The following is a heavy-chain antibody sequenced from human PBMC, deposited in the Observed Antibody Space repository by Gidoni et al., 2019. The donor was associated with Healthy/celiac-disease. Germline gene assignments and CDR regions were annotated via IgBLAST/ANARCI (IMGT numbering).Heavy chain of an antibody. CDR3: TTDSGPYGDYEVY. CDR1: GFTFSNAG. CDR2: ITSKTDGGTT. V-gene: IGHV3-15*01. J-gene: IGHJ4*02. Sequence: EVQLVESGGGLVKPGGSLRLSCAASGFTFSNAGMSWVRQAPGKGLGWVGRITSKTDGGTTDYAAPVKGRFTISRDDSKNTLYLQMNSLKTEDTAVYYCTTDSGPYGDYEVYWGQGTLVTVSS. D-gene: IGHD4-17*01.